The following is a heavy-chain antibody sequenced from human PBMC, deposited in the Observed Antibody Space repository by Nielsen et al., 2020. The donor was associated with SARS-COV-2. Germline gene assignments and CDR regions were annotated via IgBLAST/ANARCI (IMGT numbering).Heavy chain of an antibody. CDR1: GFTFSNAW. Sequence: GGSLRLSCAASGFTFSNAWMSWVRQAPGKGLEWVGRIKSKTDGGTTDYAAPVKGRFTISRDDSKNTLYLQMNSLKTEDTAVYYCTAQSDIVVVPAAFDYWGQGTLVTVSS. CDR2: IKSKTDGGTT. V-gene: IGHV3-15*01. D-gene: IGHD2-2*01. J-gene: IGHJ4*02. CDR3: TAQSDIVVVPAAFDY.